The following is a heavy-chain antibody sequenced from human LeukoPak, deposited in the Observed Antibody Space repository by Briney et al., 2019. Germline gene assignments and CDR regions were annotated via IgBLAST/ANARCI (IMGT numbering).Heavy chain of an antibody. CDR3: ARRGSSGSYYNGNWFDP. D-gene: IGHD3-10*01. J-gene: IGHJ5*02. CDR2: IYTSGST. V-gene: IGHV4-4*08. CDR1: GGSISSYY. Sequence: SETLSLTCTVSGGSISSYYWSWIRQPPGKGLEWIGYIYTSGSTNYTPSLNRRVTISVDTSKNQFSLKRSSVTAADTAVYYCARRGSSGSYYNGNWFDPWGQGTLVTVSS.